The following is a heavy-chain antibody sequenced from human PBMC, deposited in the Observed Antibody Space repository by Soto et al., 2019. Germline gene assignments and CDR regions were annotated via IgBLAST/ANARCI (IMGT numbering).Heavy chain of an antibody. Sequence: QVQLQESGPGLVKPSQTLSLTCTVSGASISSGGYYWNWLRQHPGKGMEWIGYIYNSGSTYYNPSLKSRSSISADTSKNQFSLKLSSVTAAETAVYYCARGVRWSRSFGMDVWGQGTTVTASS. CDR3: ARGVRWSRSFGMDV. J-gene: IGHJ6*02. D-gene: IGHD2-8*01. CDR1: GASISSGGYY. V-gene: IGHV4-31*03. CDR2: IYNSGST.